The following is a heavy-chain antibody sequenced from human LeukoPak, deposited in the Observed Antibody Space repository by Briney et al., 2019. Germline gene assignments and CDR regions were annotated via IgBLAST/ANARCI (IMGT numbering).Heavy chain of an antibody. Sequence: SETLSLTCAVYGGSFSGYYWSWIRQPPGKGLEWIGEINHSGSTNYNTSLKSRVTISVDTSKNQFSLKLSSVTAADTAVYYCARGRISSGWGRGTLVTVSS. V-gene: IGHV4-34*01. D-gene: IGHD3-3*02. CDR3: ARGRISSG. CDR1: GGSFSGYY. CDR2: INHSGST. J-gene: IGHJ2*01.